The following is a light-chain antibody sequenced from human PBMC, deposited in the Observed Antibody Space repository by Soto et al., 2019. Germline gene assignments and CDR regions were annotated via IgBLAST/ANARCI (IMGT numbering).Light chain of an antibody. CDR3: QKYGDSPLT. CDR1: QSVTVNS. CDR2: AAS. J-gene: IGKJ3*01. Sequence: ELVLTQSPATLSLSPGDGVTLSCRASQSVTVNSLAWYQQKTGQAPRILIYAASTRAAAVPDRFTGSGSGTDLDLTISSLELEDFGVYYCQKYGDSPLTSGPGTKVDI. V-gene: IGKV3-20*01.